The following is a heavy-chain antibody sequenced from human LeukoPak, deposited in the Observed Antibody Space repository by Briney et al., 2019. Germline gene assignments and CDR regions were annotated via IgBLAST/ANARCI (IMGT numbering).Heavy chain of an antibody. J-gene: IGHJ4*02. CDR2: ISYDGSNK. CDR3: AKDGWFRELSASVPSDLDY. D-gene: IGHD3-10*01. V-gene: IGHV3-30*18. Sequence: LAGGSLRLSCAASGFTFSSYGMHWVRQAPGKGLEWVAVISYDGSNKYYADSVKGRFTISRHNSKNTLYLQMNSLRAEDTAVYYCAKDGWFRELSASVPSDLDYWGQGTLVTVSS. CDR1: GFTFSSYG.